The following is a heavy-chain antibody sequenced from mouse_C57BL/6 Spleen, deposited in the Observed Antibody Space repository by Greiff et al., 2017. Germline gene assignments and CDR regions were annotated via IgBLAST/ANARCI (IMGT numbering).Heavy chain of an antibody. J-gene: IGHJ1*03. V-gene: IGHV14-4*01. CDR1: GFNIKDDY. Sequence: EVQLQQSGAELVRPGASVKLSCTASGFNIKDDYMHWVKQRPEQGLEWIGWIDPENGDTEYASKFQGKATITADTASNTAYLQLSSLTSEDTAVYYCTRPITTVVGDWYFDVWGTGTTVTVSS. CDR3: TRPITTVVGDWYFDV. D-gene: IGHD1-1*01. CDR2: IDPENGDT.